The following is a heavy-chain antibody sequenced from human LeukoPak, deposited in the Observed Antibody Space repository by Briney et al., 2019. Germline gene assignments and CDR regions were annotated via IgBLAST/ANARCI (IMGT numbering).Heavy chain of an antibody. J-gene: IGHJ4*02. CDR2: TNPSGGST. D-gene: IGHD3-22*01. CDR3: ARDAHTYYYDSSGYHADY. V-gene: IGHV1-46*01. Sequence: ASVKVSCKASGYTFTSYYMHWVRQAPGQGLEWMGITNPSGGSTSYAQKFQGRVTMTRDTSTSTVYMELSSLRSEDTAVYYCARDAHTYYYDSSGYHADYWGQGTLVTVSS. CDR1: GYTFTSYY.